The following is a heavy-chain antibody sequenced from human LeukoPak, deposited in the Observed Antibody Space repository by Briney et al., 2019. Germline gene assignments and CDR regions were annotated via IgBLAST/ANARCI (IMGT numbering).Heavy chain of an antibody. CDR2: INTDGSST. D-gene: IGHD4-11*01. Sequence: GGSLRLSCAASGFTFSSYWMHWVRQAPGKGLVWVSRINTDGSSTSYADSVKGRFTISRDNAKNTLYLQMNSLRAEDTAVYYCAKGSVRTTPTTEYFDYWGQGTLVTVSS. CDR3: AKGSVRTTPTTEYFDY. V-gene: IGHV3-74*01. J-gene: IGHJ4*02. CDR1: GFTFSSYW.